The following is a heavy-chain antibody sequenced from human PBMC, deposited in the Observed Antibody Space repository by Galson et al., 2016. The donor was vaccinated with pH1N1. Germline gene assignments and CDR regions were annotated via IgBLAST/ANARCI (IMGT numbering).Heavy chain of an antibody. CDR3: ATEDYYTSLY. J-gene: IGHJ4*02. CDR2: INQDGSRK. CDR1: GFIFSDYW. V-gene: IGHV3-7*01. Sequence: LRLSCAASGFIFSDYWVSWVRQAPGKGLEWVAKINQDGSRKYYVDSMKGGCTISRDNAENSLSLQMNSLRVEDTALYYCATEDYYTSLYWGQGILVTVSS. D-gene: IGHD1-26*01.